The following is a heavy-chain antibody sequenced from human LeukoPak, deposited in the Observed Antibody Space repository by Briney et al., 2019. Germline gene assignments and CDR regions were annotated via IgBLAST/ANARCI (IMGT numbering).Heavy chain of an antibody. D-gene: IGHD1-7*01. CDR1: GFSISSDYF. Sequence: SETLSLTCSVSGFSISSDYFWGWVRQPPGKGLEWIGNLYHSGDTYYNPSLKNRVNLSVDTSKNQFSLNLTSVTAADTAMYFCARDRRTGTTFSFDYWGQGTLVTVSS. V-gene: IGHV4-38-2*02. J-gene: IGHJ4*02. CDR2: LYHSGDT. CDR3: ARDRRTGTTFSFDY.